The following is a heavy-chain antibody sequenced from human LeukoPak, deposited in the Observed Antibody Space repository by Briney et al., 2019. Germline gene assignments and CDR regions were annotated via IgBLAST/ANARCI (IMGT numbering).Heavy chain of an antibody. CDR2: IYYSGST. J-gene: IGHJ5*02. V-gene: IGHV4-39*01. Sequence: SDTLALTCTVSGGSIISSSYYCGWIRQPPGKGLEWIGSIYYSGSTYYNPSLKSRVTISVDTSKNQFSLKLSSVTAADTAVYYCARHVGFWVPAAISWLEPWGQGTLVTVSS. D-gene: IGHD2-2*02. CDR3: ARHVGFWVPAAISWLEP. CDR1: GGSIISSSYY.